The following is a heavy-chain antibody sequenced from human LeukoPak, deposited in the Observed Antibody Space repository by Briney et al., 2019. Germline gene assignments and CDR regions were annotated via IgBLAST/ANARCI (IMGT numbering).Heavy chain of an antibody. J-gene: IGHJ5*02. Sequence: GGSLRLSCAASGFTFTTSGMHWVRQAPGKGLEWVAVIWNDGTTQFYADSVKDRFTISRDNSKNTLFLQMNSLRVEDTAVYYCARDQYKNTPLVPWGQGTLVTVSS. D-gene: IGHD2-15*01. V-gene: IGHV3-33*01. CDR2: IWNDGTTQ. CDR1: GFTFTTSG. CDR3: ARDQYKNTPLVP.